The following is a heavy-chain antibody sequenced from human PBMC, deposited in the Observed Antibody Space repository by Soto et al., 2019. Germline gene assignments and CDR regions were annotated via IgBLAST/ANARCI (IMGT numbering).Heavy chain of an antibody. V-gene: IGHV4-59*01. D-gene: IGHD6-19*01. CDR2: IYYSGST. J-gene: IGHJ5*02. Sequence: PSETLSLTCTVSGGSISSYYWSWIRQPPGEGLEWIGYIYYSGSTNYNPSLKSRVTISVDTSKNQFSLKLSSVTAADTAVYYCAREAYSSSHSRWFDPWGQGTLVTVS. CDR1: GGSISSYY. CDR3: AREAYSSSHSRWFDP.